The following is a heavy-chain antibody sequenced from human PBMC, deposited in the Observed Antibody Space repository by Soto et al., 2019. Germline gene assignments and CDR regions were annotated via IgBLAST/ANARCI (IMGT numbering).Heavy chain of an antibody. CDR2: IRGKNNNYST. Sequence: ERQLVQSGGGVVQPGGSLKLSCAAFGFTFSVSDMHWVRQSSGKGLEWVGRIRGKNNNYSTTYAASMTGRFIISRDDSDNTAVLQMSSLKTEDTDIYYCTRHEEGRRAGLYGMDVWGQGTTVTVSS. CDR1: GFTFSVSD. CDR3: TRHEEGRRAGLYGMDV. V-gene: IGHV3-73*02. D-gene: IGHD6-13*01. J-gene: IGHJ6*02.